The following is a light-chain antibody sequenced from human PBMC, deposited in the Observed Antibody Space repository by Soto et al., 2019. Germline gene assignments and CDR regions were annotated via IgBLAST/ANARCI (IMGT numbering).Light chain of an antibody. J-gene: IGKJ1*01. CDR3: QQYNNYSSCK. CDR2: QSS. V-gene: IGKV1-5*03. CDR1: QSISSW. Sequence: DIQMTQSPSTLSASVGDRVTITCRASQSISSWLAWYQQKPGKAPHLLIYQSSSVESGVPSRFSGRGSGTEFTLTISSLQPDDFATYDCQQYNNYSSCKFGQGTKVYI.